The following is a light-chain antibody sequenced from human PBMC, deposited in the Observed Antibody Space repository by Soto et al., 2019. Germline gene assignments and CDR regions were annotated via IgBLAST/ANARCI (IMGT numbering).Light chain of an antibody. CDR2: GAS. J-gene: IGKJ5*01. V-gene: IGKV4-1*01. CDR3: QQHYSTPLT. CDR1: QSFLYSSNNKNY. Sequence: DIVLTQSPDSLAVSLGERATINCKSSQSFLYSSNNKNYFVWYQQKPGQPPKLLISGASTRESGVPDRFSGSGSGTDFTLTISSLQAEDVAVYYCQQHYSTPLTFGQGTRLEI.